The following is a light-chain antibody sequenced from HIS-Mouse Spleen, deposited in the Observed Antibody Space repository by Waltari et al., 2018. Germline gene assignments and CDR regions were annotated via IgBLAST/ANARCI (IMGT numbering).Light chain of an antibody. CDR3: SSYTSSSTLV. Sequence: QSALTQPASVSGSPGQSITISCTGTSSDVGGYNYVSWYQQHPGKAPKLMIYEVSSRLSGVSNRFSGSKSGNTASLTISGLQAEDEADYYCSSYTSSSTLVFGTGTKVTVL. V-gene: IGLV2-14*01. J-gene: IGLJ1*01. CDR2: EVS. CDR1: SSDVGGYNY.